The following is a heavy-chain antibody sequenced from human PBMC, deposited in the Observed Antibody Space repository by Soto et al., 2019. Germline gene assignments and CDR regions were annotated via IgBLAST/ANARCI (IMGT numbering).Heavy chain of an antibody. CDR2: INGDGTDT. J-gene: IGHJ4*02. CDR1: GFTFSMYW. D-gene: IGHD3-16*01. CDR3: AREVGRGSGSYYLDY. Sequence: GGSLRLSCAASGFTFSMYWMHWVRQAPGKGLLWVSRINGDGTDTTYADSVKGRFTISRDNAKNTVYLQMNGLRAEDTAVYYCAREVGRGSGSYYLDYWGQETLVTVSS. V-gene: IGHV3-74*03.